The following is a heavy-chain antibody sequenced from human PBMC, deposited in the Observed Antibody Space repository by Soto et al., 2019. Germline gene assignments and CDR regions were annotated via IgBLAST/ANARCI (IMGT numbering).Heavy chain of an antibody. Sequence: GGSLRLSCAASGFTFSTYAMTWVRQPPGKGLEWISSISDSGSSTYYADSVRGRFTISRDNSKNTLYLQMNSLRAEDTAVYYCAMGREHPTIFGVPTPTLPWGQGTLVTVSS. CDR2: ISDSGSST. J-gene: IGHJ5*02. CDR3: AMGREHPTIFGVPTPTLP. D-gene: IGHD3-3*01. CDR1: GFTFSTYA. V-gene: IGHV3-23*01.